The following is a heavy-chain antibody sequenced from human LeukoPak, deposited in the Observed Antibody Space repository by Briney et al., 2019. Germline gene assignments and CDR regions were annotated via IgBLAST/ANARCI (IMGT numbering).Heavy chain of an antibody. CDR3: ATGYDFGFDP. V-gene: IGHV3-53*01. J-gene: IGHJ5*02. CDR2: IYSGGTI. Sequence: GGSLRLSCAASRFTVSSNYMSWVRQAPGKGLEWVSIIYSGGTIHYADSVKGRFTISRDNTKNTLYLQMNSLRAEDTAVYYCATGYDFGFDPWGQGTLVTVSS. D-gene: IGHD5-12*01. CDR1: RFTVSSNY.